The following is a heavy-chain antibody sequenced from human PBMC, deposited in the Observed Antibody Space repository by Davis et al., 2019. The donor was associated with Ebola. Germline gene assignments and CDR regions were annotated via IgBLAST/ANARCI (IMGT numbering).Heavy chain of an antibody. CDR1: GGSISSGGYY. J-gene: IGHJ3*02. CDR3: ARKLGIVGALDI. D-gene: IGHD7-27*01. V-gene: IGHV4-31*03. CDR2: IYYSGST. Sequence: SETLSLTCTVSGGSISSGGYYWSWIRQHPGKGLEWIGYIYYSGSTYYNPSLKSRVTISVDTSKNQFSLKLSSVTAADTAVYYCARKLGIVGALDIWGQGTMVTVSS.